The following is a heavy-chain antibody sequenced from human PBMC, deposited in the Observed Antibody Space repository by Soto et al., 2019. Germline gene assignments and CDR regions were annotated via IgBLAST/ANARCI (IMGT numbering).Heavy chain of an antibody. Sequence: LRLSCAASGFTFDDYAMHWVRQAPGKGLEWVSGISWNSGSIGYADSVKGRFTISRDNAKNSLYLQMNSLRAEDTALYYCAKDRGYCSSTSCYTGYYYYGMDVWGQGTTVTVSS. CDR3: AKDRGYCSSTSCYTGYYYYGMDV. J-gene: IGHJ6*02. CDR1: GFTFDDYA. CDR2: ISWNSGSI. D-gene: IGHD2-2*02. V-gene: IGHV3-9*01.